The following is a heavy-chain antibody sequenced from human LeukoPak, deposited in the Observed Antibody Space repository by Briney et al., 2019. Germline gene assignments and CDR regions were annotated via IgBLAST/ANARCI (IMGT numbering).Heavy chain of an antibody. V-gene: IGHV3-23*01. J-gene: IGHJ4*02. D-gene: IGHD1-26*01. Sequence: GGSLRLSCAASGFTFNTYAMTWVRQAPGKGLEWVSSITVSGGTTYYADSVKGRFTISRDNSNNTLYLQMTSLRAEDTAVYHCAKEGIVGATGYYFDYWGQGTLVTVSS. CDR1: GFTFNTYA. CDR3: AKEGIVGATGYYFDY. CDR2: ITVSGGTT.